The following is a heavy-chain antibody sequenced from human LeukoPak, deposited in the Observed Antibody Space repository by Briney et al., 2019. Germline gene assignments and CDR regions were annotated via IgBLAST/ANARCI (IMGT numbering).Heavy chain of an antibody. J-gene: IGHJ4*02. CDR1: GGTFSSYA. D-gene: IGHD2-15*01. V-gene: IGHV1-69*13. CDR2: IIPIFGTA. CDR3: ARGTPPSNYFDY. Sequence: GASVKVSCKASGGTFSSYAISWVRQAPGQGLEWMGGIIPIFGTANYAQKFQGRVTITADESTSTAYMEMSSLRSEDTAVYYCARGTPPSNYFDYWGQGTLVTVSS.